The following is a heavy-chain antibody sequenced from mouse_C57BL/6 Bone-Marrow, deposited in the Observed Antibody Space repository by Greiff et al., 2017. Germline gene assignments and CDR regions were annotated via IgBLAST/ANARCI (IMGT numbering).Heavy chain of an antibody. D-gene: IGHD1-1*01. CDR3: ARRGYYGSSYSYWYFDV. CDR2: ISNGGGST. Sequence: EVMLVESGGGLVQPGGSLKLSCAASGFTFSDYYMYWVRQTPEKRLEWVAYISNGGGSTYYPDTVKGRFTLSRDNAKNTLYLQMSRLKSEDTAMYYCARRGYYGSSYSYWYFDVWGTGTTVTVSS. CDR1: GFTFSDYY. V-gene: IGHV5-12*01. J-gene: IGHJ1*03.